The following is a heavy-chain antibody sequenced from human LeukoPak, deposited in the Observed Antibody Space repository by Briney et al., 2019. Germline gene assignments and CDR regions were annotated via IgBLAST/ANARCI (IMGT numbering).Heavy chain of an antibody. CDR1: GFTFSSYS. J-gene: IGHJ4*02. V-gene: IGHV3-74*01. D-gene: IGHD3-10*01. Sequence: PGGSLRLSCAASGFTFSSYSMNWVRQAPGKGLVWVSRINTDGSTISYAGSVKGRFTISRDDAKNTLYLQMNDLRAEDTAVYYCARAGSFRFDYWGQGTLVTVSS. CDR3: ARAGSFRFDY. CDR2: INTDGSTI.